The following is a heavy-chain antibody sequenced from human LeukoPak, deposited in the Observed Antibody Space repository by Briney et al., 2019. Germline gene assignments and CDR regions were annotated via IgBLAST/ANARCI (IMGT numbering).Heavy chain of an antibody. CDR3: ARDRTYCSSTSCNPYFDY. CDR1: GFTFSSYW. D-gene: IGHD2-2*01. CDR2: IKQDGSEK. J-gene: IGHJ4*02. Sequence: PRGSLRLSSAASGFTFSSYWMSWVRQAPRKGLEWVANIKQDGSEKYYVDSVKGRFTISRDNAKNSLYLQMNSLRAEDTAVYYCARDRTYCSSTSCNPYFDYWGQGTLVTVSS. V-gene: IGHV3-7*01.